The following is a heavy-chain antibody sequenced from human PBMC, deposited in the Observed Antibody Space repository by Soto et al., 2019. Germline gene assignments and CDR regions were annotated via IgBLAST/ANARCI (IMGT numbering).Heavy chain of an antibody. D-gene: IGHD6-6*01. Sequence: XGSLRLSFAASGFTFGTYAMSWVRQAPGKGLEWVSAISTGGSSTFFADSVKGRFSVSRDNSKNTLFLQMNSLRAEDTAIYYCAKVLPPYTVASRPCFDDWGQGTLVTVSS. CDR2: ISTGGSST. CDR3: AKVLPPYTVASRPCFDD. CDR1: GFTFGTYA. V-gene: IGHV3-23*01. J-gene: IGHJ4*02.